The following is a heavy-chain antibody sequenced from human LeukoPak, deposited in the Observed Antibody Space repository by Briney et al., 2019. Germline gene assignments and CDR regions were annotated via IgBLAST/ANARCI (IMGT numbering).Heavy chain of an antibody. CDR3: ARDSGYGGNSDY. J-gene: IGHJ4*02. Sequence: GGSLRLSCAASGFTFSYYWMYWVRQAPGKGLVWVSRINSDGSTTSYADSVKGRFTISRDNAKNTLCLRMNSLRADDTAVYYCARDSGYGGNSDYWGQGTLVTVSS. CDR2: INSDGSTT. V-gene: IGHV3-74*01. D-gene: IGHD4-23*01. CDR1: GFTFSYYW.